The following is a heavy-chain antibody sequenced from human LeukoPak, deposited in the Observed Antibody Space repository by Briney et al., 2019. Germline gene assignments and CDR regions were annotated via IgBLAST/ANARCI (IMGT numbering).Heavy chain of an antibody. CDR2: MGSDGSST. CDR3: ARNNGGLRSPYC. Sequence: GGSLRLSCAGSGFTFSSYWMHWVRQAPGKGLVWVSRMGSDGSSTSYADSVKGRFTISRDNAKNTLYLQMNSLRAEDTAVYYCARNNGGLRSPYCWGQGTLVTVSS. CDR1: GFTFSSYW. D-gene: IGHD5-12*01. J-gene: IGHJ4*02. V-gene: IGHV3-74*01.